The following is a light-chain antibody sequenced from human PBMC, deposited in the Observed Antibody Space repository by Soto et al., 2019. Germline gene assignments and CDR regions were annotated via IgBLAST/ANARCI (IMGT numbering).Light chain of an antibody. CDR2: GAS. V-gene: IGKV1-39*01. J-gene: IGKJ2*01. Sequence: IPMTQSPSSLSASVGDSVTVTCRASQSINIYLNWYQQKPGKAPTLLIYGASSLQSGVPSRFTGGGSRTDFPLALSSLQPEDFATYYFQQSYRSPYTFGQGTKLVI. CDR3: QQSYRSPYT. CDR1: QSINIY.